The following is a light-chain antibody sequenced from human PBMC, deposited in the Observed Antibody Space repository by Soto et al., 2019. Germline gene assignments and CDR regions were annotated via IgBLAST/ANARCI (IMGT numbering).Light chain of an antibody. CDR2: DVS. Sequence: QSVLTQPASVSGSPGQSITISCTGTSSYVGGYNYVSWYQQHPGKAPKLMIYDVSNRPSGVSNRFSGSKSGNTASLTISGLQAEDEADYYCSSYTSSSTGVFGTGTKVNVL. V-gene: IGLV2-14*01. CDR1: SSYVGGYNY. CDR3: SSYTSSSTGV. J-gene: IGLJ1*01.